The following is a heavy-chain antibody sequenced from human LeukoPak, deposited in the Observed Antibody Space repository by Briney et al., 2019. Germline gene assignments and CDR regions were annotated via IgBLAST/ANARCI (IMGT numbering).Heavy chain of an antibody. CDR3: GCSSTSALRIYYYYMDV. CDR1: GGSISSSSYY. J-gene: IGHJ6*03. D-gene: IGHD2-2*01. V-gene: IGHV4-39*07. Sequence: SETLSLTCTVSGGSISSSSYYWGWIRQPPGKGLEWIGSIYYSGSTYYNPSLKSRVTISVDTSKNQFSLKLSSVTAADTAVYYCGCSSTSALRIYYYYMDVWGKGTTVTVSS. CDR2: IYYSGST.